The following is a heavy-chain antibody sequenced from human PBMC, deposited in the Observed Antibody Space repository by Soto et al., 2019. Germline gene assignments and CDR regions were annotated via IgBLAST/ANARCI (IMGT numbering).Heavy chain of an antibody. CDR2: ISAYNGNT. Sequence: VASVKVSCKASGYTFTSYGISWVRQAPGQGLEWMGWISAYNGNTNYAQKLQGRVTMTTDTSTSTAYMELRSLRSDDTAVYYCARFTMIVVVIGNAFDIWGQGTMVTVSS. D-gene: IGHD3-22*01. J-gene: IGHJ3*02. CDR3: ARFTMIVVVIGNAFDI. CDR1: GYTFTSYG. V-gene: IGHV1-18*01.